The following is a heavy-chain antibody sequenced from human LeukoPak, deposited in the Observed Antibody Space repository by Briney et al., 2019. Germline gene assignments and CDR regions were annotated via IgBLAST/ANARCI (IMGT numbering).Heavy chain of an antibody. V-gene: IGHV3-49*03. CDR1: GFTFSSSA. CDR2: IRSNVHGGTT. CDR3: TRLRSGYIDF. D-gene: IGHD4-17*01. J-gene: IGHJ4*02. Sequence: GGSLRLSCAASGFTFSSSAMSWFRQAPGKGLEWVGLIRSNVHGGTTEYAASVKGRFTISRDDSKRIAYLQMNSLKTEDTALYYCTRLRSGYIDFWGQGTLVTVSS.